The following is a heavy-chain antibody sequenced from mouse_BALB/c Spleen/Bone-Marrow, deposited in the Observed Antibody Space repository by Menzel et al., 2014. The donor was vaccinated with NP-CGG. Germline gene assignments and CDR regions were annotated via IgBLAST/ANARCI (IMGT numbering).Heavy chain of an antibody. V-gene: IGHV5-6*01. J-gene: IGHJ2*01. CDR3: ARSEGGRRGLFDY. CDR2: ISSGGSYT. CDR1: GFTFSSYG. Sequence: EVMLVESGGDLVKPGGSLKLSCAAPGFTFSSYGMSWVRQTPDKRLEWVATISSGGSYTYYPDSVKGRFTISRDNAKNTLYLQMSSLKSEDTAMYYCARSEGGRRGLFDYWGLGTTLTVSS.